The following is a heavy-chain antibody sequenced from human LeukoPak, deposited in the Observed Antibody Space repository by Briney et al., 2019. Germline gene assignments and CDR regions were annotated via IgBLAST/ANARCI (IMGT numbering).Heavy chain of an antibody. CDR1: GFTFSSYA. V-gene: IGHV3-23*01. J-gene: IGHJ3*02. Sequence: PGGSLRLSCAASGFTFSSYAMSWVRQAPGKGLEWVSAISGSGGSTYYADSVKGRFTIPRDNSKNTLYLQMNSLRAEDTAVYYCARTLYYYDSSGYYYGAFDIWGQGTMVTVSS. CDR3: ARTLYYYDSSGYYYGAFDI. D-gene: IGHD3-22*01. CDR2: ISGSGGST.